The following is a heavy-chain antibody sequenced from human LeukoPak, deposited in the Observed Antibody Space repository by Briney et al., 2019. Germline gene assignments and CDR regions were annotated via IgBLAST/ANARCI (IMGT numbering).Heavy chain of an antibody. CDR2: IYHSGST. D-gene: IGHD1-26*01. CDR1: GGSISSGGYY. V-gene: IGHV4-30-2*01. J-gene: IGHJ4*02. CDR3: ARALPLYSGSYYAC. Sequence: SQTLSLTCTVSGGSISSGGYYWGWIRQPPGKGLEWIGYIYHSGSTYYNPSLKSRVTISVDRSKNQFSLKLSSVTAADTAVYYCARALPLYSGSYYACWGQGTLVTVSS.